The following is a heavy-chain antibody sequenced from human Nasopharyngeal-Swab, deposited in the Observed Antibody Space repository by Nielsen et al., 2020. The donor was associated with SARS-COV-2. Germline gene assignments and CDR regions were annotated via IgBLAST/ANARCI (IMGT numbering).Heavy chain of an antibody. V-gene: IGHV4-34*01. CDR3: AREEQGFDY. CDR1: GGSFSGYY. D-gene: IGHD1-26*01. CDR2: INHSGST. J-gene: IGHJ4*02. Sequence: SETLSLTCAVYGGSFSGYYWSWIRQPPGKGLEWIGEINHSGSTNYNPSLKSRVTISVDTSKNQFSLNLRSVTAADTAVYYCAREEQGFDYWGQGTLVAVSS.